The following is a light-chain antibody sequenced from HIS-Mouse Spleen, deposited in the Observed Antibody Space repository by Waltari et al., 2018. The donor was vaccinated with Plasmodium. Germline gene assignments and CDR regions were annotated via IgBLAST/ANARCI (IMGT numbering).Light chain of an antibody. J-gene: IGKJ2*01. Sequence: IQMTQSPSSLSASVGDRVTSTCQASQDISNYLNWYQQKPGKAPKLLIYDASNLETGVTSRFSGSGSGTDFTLTISSLQPEDIATYYCQQYDNLPYTFGQGTKLEIK. CDR3: QQYDNLPYT. CDR1: QDISNY. V-gene: IGKV1-33*01. CDR2: DAS.